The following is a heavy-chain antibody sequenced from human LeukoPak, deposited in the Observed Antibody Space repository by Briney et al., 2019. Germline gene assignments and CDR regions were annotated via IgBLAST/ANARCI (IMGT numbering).Heavy chain of an antibody. CDR2: IYHSGST. V-gene: IGHV4-4*02. D-gene: IGHD1-26*01. CDR1: GGSISSSNW. CDR3: ASFRNSGSYLYYFDY. Sequence: PSGTLSLTCAVSGGSISSSNWWSWVRQPPGKGLEWIGEIYHSGSTNYNPSLKSRVTISVDKSKNQFSLKLSSVTAADTAVYYCASFRNSGSYLYYFDYWGQGTLVTVSS. J-gene: IGHJ4*02.